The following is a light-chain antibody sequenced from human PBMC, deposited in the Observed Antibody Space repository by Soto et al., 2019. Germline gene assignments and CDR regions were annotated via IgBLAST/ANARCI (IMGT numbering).Light chain of an antibody. CDR1: QSVSSNY. Sequence: DIVLTQPPGTLSVSPGERATLSCRASQSVSSNYLAWYQQKPGQAPRLLIYGASSRATGVPDRFSASGSGAAFTLTISRLEPEDFAVYYCQQYGGSPATFGGGTKVEI. CDR3: QQYGGSPAT. CDR2: GAS. J-gene: IGKJ4*01. V-gene: IGKV3-20*01.